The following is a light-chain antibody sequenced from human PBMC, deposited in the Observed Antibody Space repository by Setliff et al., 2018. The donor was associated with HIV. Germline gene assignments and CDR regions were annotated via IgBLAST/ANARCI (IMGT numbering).Light chain of an antibody. CDR2: SNL. V-gene: IGLV1-44*01. CDR3: AAWDDTVNGYV. CDR1: RSNIGRNS. J-gene: IGLJ1*01. Sequence: QSVLTQPPSASGPPGQRVTISCSGSRSNIGRNSVTWYQQFPGAAPKLLIYSNLQQPSGVPDRFSGSKSGSSASLAISGLQSEDDADYYCAAWDDTVNGYVFGTGTKVTVL.